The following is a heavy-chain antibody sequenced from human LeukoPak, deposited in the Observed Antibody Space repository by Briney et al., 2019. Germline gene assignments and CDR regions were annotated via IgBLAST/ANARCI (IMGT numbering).Heavy chain of an antibody. J-gene: IGHJ4*02. Sequence: KPSETLSLTCTVSGGSISSGDYYGSWIRQHPGKGQEWIGYIYYSGDTYYNPSLKSRVTISVDTYKNQLSLEMSSVTAADPAVYYCARAPRDTNSRYYFDYWGERTLVSVSS. CDR3: ARAPRDTNSRYYFDY. CDR1: GGSISSGDYY. D-gene: IGHD5-18*01. V-gene: IGHV4-31*02. CDR2: IYYSGDT.